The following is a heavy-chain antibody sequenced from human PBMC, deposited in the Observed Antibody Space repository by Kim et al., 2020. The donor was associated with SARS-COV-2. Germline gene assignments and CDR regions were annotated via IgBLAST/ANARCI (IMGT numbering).Heavy chain of an antibody. CDR3: AREVSRRIVVVVAAMRAFDI. D-gene: IGHD2-15*01. CDR1: GFTFSSYW. Sequence: GGSLRLSCAASGFTFSSYWMHWVRQAPGKGLVWVSRINSDGSSTSYADSVKGRFTISRDNAKNTLYLQMNSLRAEDTAVYYCAREVSRRIVVVVAAMRAFDIWGQGTMVTVSS. CDR2: INSDGSST. V-gene: IGHV3-74*01. J-gene: IGHJ3*02.